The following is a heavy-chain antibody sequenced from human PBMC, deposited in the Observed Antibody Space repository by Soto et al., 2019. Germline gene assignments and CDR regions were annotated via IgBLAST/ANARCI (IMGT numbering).Heavy chain of an antibody. J-gene: IGHJ5*02. CDR1: GFSLSTSGVG. V-gene: IGHV2-5*02. CDR3: AHCSSVVLVPAALGVATRWFDP. D-gene: IGHD2-2*01. Sequence: QITLKESGPTLVKPTQTLTLTCTFSGFSLSTSGVGVGWIRQPPGKALEWLALIYWDDDKRYSPSLKSRLTITKDTSKSQVVLTMTNMDPLETATFYCAHCSSVVLVPAALGVATRWFDPWGQGTLVTVSS. CDR2: IYWDDDK.